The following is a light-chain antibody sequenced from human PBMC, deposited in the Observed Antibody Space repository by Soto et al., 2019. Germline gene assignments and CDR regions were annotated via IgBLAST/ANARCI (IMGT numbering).Light chain of an antibody. J-gene: IGKJ1*01. CDR2: WAS. CDR1: QSVLYSSNNKNY. CDR3: QQYYGTPLT. Sequence: DIVMTQSPDSLAVSLGERATINCKSRQSVLYSSNNKNYLAWYQQKPGQPPKLLIYWASTRESGVPDRFSGSGSGTDFTLTISGLQAEDVAVYYCQQYYGTPLTFGQGTKVEIK. V-gene: IGKV4-1*01.